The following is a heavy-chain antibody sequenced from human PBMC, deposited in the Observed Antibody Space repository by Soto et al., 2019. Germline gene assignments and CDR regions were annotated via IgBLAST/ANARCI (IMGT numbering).Heavy chain of an antibody. CDR1: GYTFTGYY. D-gene: IGHD1-20*01. CDR2: INPNSGGT. J-gene: IGHJ4*02. Sequence: QVQLVQSGAEVTKPGASVKVSCKASGYTFTGYYMHWVRQAPGQGLEWMGWINPNSGGTNYAQKCQGRVTVTRDTSIRTAYMELSRLRSDDKAVYYCARTAITGGFDYWGQGTLVTVSS. CDR3: ARTAITGGFDY. V-gene: IGHV1-2*02.